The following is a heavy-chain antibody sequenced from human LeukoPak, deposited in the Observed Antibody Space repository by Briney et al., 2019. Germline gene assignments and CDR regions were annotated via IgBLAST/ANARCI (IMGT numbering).Heavy chain of an antibody. CDR3: ARDALSFYDSSGTSFFDI. D-gene: IGHD3-22*01. CDR1: GGSISSGGCY. Sequence: SQTLSLTCTVSGGSISSGGCYWSWIRQHPGKGLEWLGYIYYSGSTYYNPSLKSRVTISVDTSKNQFSLKLSSVTAADTAVYYCARDALSFYDSSGTSFFDIWGQGTMVTVSS. CDR2: IYYSGST. J-gene: IGHJ3*02. V-gene: IGHV4-31*03.